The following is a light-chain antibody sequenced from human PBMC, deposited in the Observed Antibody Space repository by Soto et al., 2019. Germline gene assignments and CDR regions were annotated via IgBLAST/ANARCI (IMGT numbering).Light chain of an antibody. CDR3: EQDGSSGT. CDR2: GAS. J-gene: IGKJ1*01. CDR1: HCVRSK. Sequence: IAPTQSPATLSVSPGERATLSCRGSHCVRSKLAWYQQNPGHAPRLLIYGASNRATGIPDRFSGSGSGTDFTLTICRLEHEDFAVYYWEQDGSSGTFGQGTMVDIK. V-gene: IGKV3-20*01.